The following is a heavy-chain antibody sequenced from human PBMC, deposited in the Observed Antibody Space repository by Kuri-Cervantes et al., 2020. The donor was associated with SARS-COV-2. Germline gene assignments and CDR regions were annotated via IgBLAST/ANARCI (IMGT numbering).Heavy chain of an antibody. CDR1: GFTFSSYS. CDR3: ARAKLGGYDAFDL. Sequence: GGSLRLSCAASGFTFSSYSMNWVRQAPGKGLEWVSYISSSSSTIYYADSVKGRFTISRDNAKNSLYLQMNSLRAEDTAVYYCARAKLGGYDAFDLWGQGTMVTVSS. CDR2: ISSSSSTI. V-gene: IGHV3-48*01. J-gene: IGHJ3*01. D-gene: IGHD3-22*01.